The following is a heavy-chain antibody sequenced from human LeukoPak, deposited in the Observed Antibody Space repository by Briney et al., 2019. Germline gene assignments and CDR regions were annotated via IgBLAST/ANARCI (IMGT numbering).Heavy chain of an antibody. CDR3: ARDRLGRGVNDY. Sequence: GGSLRLSCAASGFTFSNYSMNWVRQAPGQGLEWVSYISSGSSIIYYADSVKGRFTISRDNAKNSLYLQMNSLRAEDTAVYYCARDRLGRGVNDYWGQGTLVTVSS. D-gene: IGHD2-21*01. V-gene: IGHV3-48*01. CDR2: ISSGSSII. J-gene: IGHJ4*02. CDR1: GFTFSNYS.